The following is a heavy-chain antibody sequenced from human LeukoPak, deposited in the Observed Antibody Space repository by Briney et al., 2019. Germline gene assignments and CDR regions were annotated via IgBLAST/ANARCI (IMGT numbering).Heavy chain of an antibody. D-gene: IGHD6-19*01. CDR3: ARVNEAVAGTDC. J-gene: IGHJ4*02. CDR1: GFTFNSYR. Sequence: GGSLRLSCAASGFTFNSYRMNWVRQAPGKGLEWVSSISSSSSYIYYADSVKDRFTISRDNAKNSLYLQMNSLRAEDTAVYYCARVNEAVAGTDCWGQGTLVTVSS. V-gene: IGHV3-21*01. CDR2: ISSSSSYI.